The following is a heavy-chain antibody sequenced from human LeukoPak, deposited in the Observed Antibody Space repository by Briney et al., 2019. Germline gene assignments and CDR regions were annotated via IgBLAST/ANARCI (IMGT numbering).Heavy chain of an antibody. V-gene: IGHV3-64*01. CDR3: ARDRGYYGDYFNGVDY. CDR2: ISSNGGST. CDR1: GFTFSSYA. J-gene: IGHJ4*02. Sequence: PGGSLRLSCAASGFTFSSYAMHWVRQAPGKGLEYVSAISSNGGSTYYANSVKGRFTISRDNSKNTLYLQMGSLRAEDMAVYYCARDRGYYGDYFNGVDYWGQGTLVTVSS. D-gene: IGHD4-17*01.